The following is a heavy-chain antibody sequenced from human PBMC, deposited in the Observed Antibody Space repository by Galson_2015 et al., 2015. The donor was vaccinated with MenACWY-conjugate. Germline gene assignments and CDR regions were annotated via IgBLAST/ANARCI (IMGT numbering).Heavy chain of an antibody. V-gene: IGHV4-39*07. CDR1: GGSISSTSHY. CDR3: ARRSIGDAFDI. J-gene: IGHJ3*02. D-gene: IGHD2/OR15-2a*01. CDR2: IYYTEKT. Sequence: SETLSLTCTVSGGSISSTSHYWGWIRQPPGKGLEWIGSIYYTEKTYYNPSLMSRVTLSLDTSKNQVSLRLRSVTAGDTAVYFRARRSIGDAFDIWGQGTLVTVSS.